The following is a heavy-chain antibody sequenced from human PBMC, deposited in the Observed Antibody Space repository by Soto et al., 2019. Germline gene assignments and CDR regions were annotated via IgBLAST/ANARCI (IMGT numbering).Heavy chain of an antibody. D-gene: IGHD6-6*01. V-gene: IGHV1-3*01. CDR2: ISAGNGNT. Sequence: VKVSCKASGYTFTSYAMHWVRQAPGQRLEWMGWISAGNGNTKYSQKFQGRVTITRDTSASTAYMELSSLRSEDTAVYYCARPSSSRTYYYYGMDVWGQGTTATVSS. CDR1: GYTFTSYA. J-gene: IGHJ6*02. CDR3: ARPSSSRTYYYYGMDV.